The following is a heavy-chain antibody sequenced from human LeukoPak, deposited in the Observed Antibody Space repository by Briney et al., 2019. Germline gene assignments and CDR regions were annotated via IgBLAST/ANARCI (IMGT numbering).Heavy chain of an antibody. J-gene: IGHJ4*02. V-gene: IGHV3-48*03. CDR2: ISSSGSTI. CDR3: ARGDLYYGSGSYPTPIFDY. Sequence: GGSLRLSCAASGFTFSSYKMNWVRQAPGKGLEWVSYISSSGSTIYYADSVKGRFTISRDNAKNSLYLQMNSLRAEDTAVYYCARGDLYYGSGSYPTPIFDYWGQGTLVTVSS. CDR1: GFTFSSYK. D-gene: IGHD3-10*01.